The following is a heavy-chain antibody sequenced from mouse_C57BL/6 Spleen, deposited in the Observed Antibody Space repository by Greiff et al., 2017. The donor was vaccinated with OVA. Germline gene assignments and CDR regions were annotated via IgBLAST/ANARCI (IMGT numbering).Heavy chain of an antibody. D-gene: IGHD3-2*02. CDR3: ARSAQDFDY. CDR2: INPNNGGT. CDR1: GYTFTDYY. V-gene: IGHV1-26*01. J-gene: IGHJ2*01. Sequence: EVQLQQSGPELVKPGASVKISCKASGYTFTDYYMNWVKQSQGKSLEWIGDINPNNGGTSYNQKFKGKATLTVDKSSSTAYMELRSLTSEDSAVYYCARSAQDFDYWGQGTTLTVSS.